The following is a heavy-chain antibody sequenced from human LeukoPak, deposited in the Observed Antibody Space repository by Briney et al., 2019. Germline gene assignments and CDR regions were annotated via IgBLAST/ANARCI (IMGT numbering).Heavy chain of an antibody. J-gene: IGHJ4*02. CDR3: ASERYSSGWLDY. V-gene: IGHV4-39*01. Sequence: KPSETLSLTCTVSGGSISSSSYYWGWIRQPPGKGLEWIGSIYYSGSTYYNPSLKSRVTISVDTSKNQFSLKLSSVTAAYTAVYYCASERYSSGWLDYWGQGTLVTVSS. CDR2: IYYSGST. D-gene: IGHD6-19*01. CDR1: GGSISSSSYY.